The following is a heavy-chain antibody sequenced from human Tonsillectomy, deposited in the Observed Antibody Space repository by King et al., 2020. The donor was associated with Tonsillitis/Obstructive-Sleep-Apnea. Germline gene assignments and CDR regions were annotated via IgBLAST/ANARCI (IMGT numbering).Heavy chain of an antibody. V-gene: IGHV3-49*04. CDR3: TXVESGXSXXXGDYXYYYMXV. J-gene: IGHJ6*03. D-gene: IGHD6-13*01. Sequence: DVQLVESGGGLVQPGRSLRLSCTASGFTFGDYAMSWVRQAPGKGLEWVGFIRSKAYGGTTEYAASVKGRFSISRDDSKSIAYLQMNSLKTEDTAVYYCTXVESGXSXXXGDYXYYYMXVWGXGTTVTVSS. CDR2: IRSKAYGGTT. CDR1: GFTFGDYA.